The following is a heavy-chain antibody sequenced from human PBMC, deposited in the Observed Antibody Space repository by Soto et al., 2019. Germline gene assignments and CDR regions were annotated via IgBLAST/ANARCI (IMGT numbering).Heavy chain of an antibody. D-gene: IGHD3-3*01. CDR2: IKSKTDGGTT. Sequence: GGSLRLSCAASGFTFSNAWMSWVRQAPGKGLEWVGRIKSKTDGGTTDYAAPVKGRFTISRDDSKNTLYLQMNSLKTEDTAVYYCTIRTRDYDFWSGYTRWGQGTLVTV. V-gene: IGHV3-15*01. CDR3: TIRTRDYDFWSGYTR. CDR1: GFTFSNAW. J-gene: IGHJ4*02.